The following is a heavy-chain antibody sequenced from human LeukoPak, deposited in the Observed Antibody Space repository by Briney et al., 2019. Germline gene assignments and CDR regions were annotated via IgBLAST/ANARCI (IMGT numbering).Heavy chain of an antibody. Sequence: ASVKVSCKASGGTFSSYAISWVRQAPGQGLEWMGIINPSGGSTSYAQKFQGRVTMTRDTSTSTVYMELSSLRSEDTAVYYCARDGWELLYWFDPWGQGTLVTVSS. D-gene: IGHD1-26*01. V-gene: IGHV1-46*01. CDR1: GGTFSSYA. CDR3: ARDGWELLYWFDP. J-gene: IGHJ5*02. CDR2: INPSGGST.